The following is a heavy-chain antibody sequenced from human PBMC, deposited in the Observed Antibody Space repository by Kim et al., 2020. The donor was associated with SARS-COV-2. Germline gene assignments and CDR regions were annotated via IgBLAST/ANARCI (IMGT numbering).Heavy chain of an antibody. CDR3: ARDLDHYGSRLATEFDA. D-gene: IGHD3-10*01. CDR2: VYNTGRA. CDR1: GYSITTGNH. J-gene: IGHJ5*02. V-gene: IGHV4-38-2*02. Sequence: SETLSLTCSVSGYSITTGNHWGWVRQSPGKGLEWIASVYNTGRAYFNPSLKSRVTISVDTSKNQFFLRLSSVTAADTAVYYCARDLDHYGSRLATEFDAWGQGVLVTVSS.